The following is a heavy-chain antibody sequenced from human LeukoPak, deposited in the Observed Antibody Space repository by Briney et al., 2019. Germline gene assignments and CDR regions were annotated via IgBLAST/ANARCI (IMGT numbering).Heavy chain of an antibody. D-gene: IGHD3-22*01. Sequence: GGSLRLSCAASGFTFSSYGMHWVRQAPGKGLEWVSYISSSGSTIYYADSVKGRFTISRDNAKNSLYLQMNSLRAEDTAVYYCARETYYDSSGALDYWGQGTLVTVSS. CDR3: ARETYYDSSGALDY. CDR1: GFTFSSYG. V-gene: IGHV3-48*04. J-gene: IGHJ4*02. CDR2: ISSSGSTI.